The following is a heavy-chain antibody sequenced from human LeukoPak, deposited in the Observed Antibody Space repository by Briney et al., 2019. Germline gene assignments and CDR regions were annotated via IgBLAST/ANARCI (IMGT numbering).Heavy chain of an antibody. CDR2: IRDDSDAT. CDR1: GFTFNKYP. V-gene: IGHV3-48*01. D-gene: IGHD3-22*01. CDR3: AKDHNYYDSSGYYYGDHLDY. Sequence: GGSLRLSCAASGFTFNKYPMNWVRQAPGKGLEWISNIRDDSDATTYADSVKGRFTISRDNAKNSLYLQINSLRAEDTAVYYCAKDHNYYDSSGYYYGDHLDYWGQGTLVTVSS. J-gene: IGHJ4*02.